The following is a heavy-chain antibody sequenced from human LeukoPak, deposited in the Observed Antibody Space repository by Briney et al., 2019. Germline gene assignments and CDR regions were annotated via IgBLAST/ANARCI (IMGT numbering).Heavy chain of an antibody. D-gene: IGHD3-22*01. CDR2: ISYDGSNK. Sequence: GGSLRLSCAASGFTFSSYAIHWVRQAPGKGLEWVAVISYDGSNKYYADSVKGRFTISRDNSKNTLYLQMNSLRAEDTAVYYCTKERGGGGRRINLMVGGYGPWGQGTQVTVSS. J-gene: IGHJ5*02. CDR1: GFTFSSYA. CDR3: TKERGGGGRRINLMVGGYGP. V-gene: IGHV3-30-3*01.